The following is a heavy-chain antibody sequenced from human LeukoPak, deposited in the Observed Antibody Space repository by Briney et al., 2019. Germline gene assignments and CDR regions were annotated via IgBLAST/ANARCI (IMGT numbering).Heavy chain of an antibody. CDR2: IYYSGST. J-gene: IGHJ6*02. CDR3: ARGGPDFWSGYRLYGMDV. CDR1: GGSISSYD. V-gene: IGHV4-59*01. Sequence: SETLSLTCTVSGGSISSYDWSWIRQHPGKGLEWIGYIYYSGSTNYNPSLKSRVTISVDASKNQFSLKLSSVTAADTAVYYCARGGPDFWSGYRLYGMDVWGQGTTVTVSS. D-gene: IGHD3-3*01.